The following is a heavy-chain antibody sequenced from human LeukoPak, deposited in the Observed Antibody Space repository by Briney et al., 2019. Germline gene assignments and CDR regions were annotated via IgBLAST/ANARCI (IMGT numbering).Heavy chain of an antibody. D-gene: IGHD3-16*02. CDR3: ARGDVITFGGVIVIANWFDP. Sequence: ASVKVSCKASGYTFTSYGISWVRQAPGQGLEWMGWLSAYNDNTNYAQKFQGRVTITRNTSISTAYMELSSLRSEDTAVYYCARGDVITFGGVIVIANWFDPWGQGTLVTVSS. CDR2: LSAYNDNT. V-gene: IGHV1-18*01. CDR1: GYTFTSYG. J-gene: IGHJ5*02.